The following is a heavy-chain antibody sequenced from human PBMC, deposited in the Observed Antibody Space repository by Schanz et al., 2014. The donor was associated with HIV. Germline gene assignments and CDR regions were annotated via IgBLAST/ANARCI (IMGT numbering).Heavy chain of an antibody. CDR2: LTPSFRVR. J-gene: IGHJ6*02. D-gene: IGHD3-3*02. V-gene: IGHV1-69*01. Sequence: QVQLVQSGAEVKKPGSSVKVSCKASVGTFSSFAISWVRQAPGQGLEWMGGLTPSFRVRTYAQKLQGRVTIDADESASTAYMELNSLRSDDTAVYYCAKSPIFGDVIFYGMDVWGQGTTVTVSS. CDR1: VGTFSSFA. CDR3: AKSPIFGDVIFYGMDV.